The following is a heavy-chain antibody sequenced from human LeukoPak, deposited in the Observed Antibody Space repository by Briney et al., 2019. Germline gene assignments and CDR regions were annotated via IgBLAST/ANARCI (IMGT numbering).Heavy chain of an antibody. D-gene: IGHD2-8*02. J-gene: IGHJ3*01. CDR3: ARDQSWTTGFDV. CDR2: TYYRRSRWYN. Sequence: SQTLSLTCAISGDSVSSKTATWNWIRQSPSRGLEWLGRTYYRRSRWYNDYAVSVKSRITTNPDTSKNQFSLQLKFMTPEDTAVYYCARDQSWTTGFDVWGQGTIVTVSS. CDR1: GDSVSSKTAT. V-gene: IGHV6-1*01.